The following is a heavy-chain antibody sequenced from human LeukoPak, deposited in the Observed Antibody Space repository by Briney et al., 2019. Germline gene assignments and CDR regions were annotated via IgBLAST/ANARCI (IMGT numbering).Heavy chain of an antibody. J-gene: IGHJ5*02. D-gene: IGHD5-18*01. CDR3: ARGGYSYGTWWFDP. Sequence: MPSETLSLTCAVYGGSFSGYYWTWIRQPPGRGLEWIGEINHSGSTNYNPSLKSRVTISVDTSKSQFSLKLNSVTAADTAVYYCARGGYSYGTWWFDPWGQGTLVTVSS. V-gene: IGHV4-34*01. CDR2: INHSGST. CDR1: GGSFSGYY.